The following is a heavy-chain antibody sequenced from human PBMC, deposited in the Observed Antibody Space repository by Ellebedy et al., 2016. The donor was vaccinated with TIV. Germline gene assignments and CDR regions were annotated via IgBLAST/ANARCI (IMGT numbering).Heavy chain of an antibody. CDR3: AKDLFRGIAAASDYYYYYGMDV. V-gene: IGHV3-30*18. CDR2: ISYDGSNK. Sequence: GGSLRLXXAASGFTFSSYGMHWVRQAPGKGLGWVAVISYDGSNKYYADSVKGRFTISRDNSKNTLYLQMNSLRAEDTAVYYCAKDLFRGIAAASDYYYYYGMDVWGQGTTVTVSS. D-gene: IGHD6-13*01. CDR1: GFTFSSYG. J-gene: IGHJ6*02.